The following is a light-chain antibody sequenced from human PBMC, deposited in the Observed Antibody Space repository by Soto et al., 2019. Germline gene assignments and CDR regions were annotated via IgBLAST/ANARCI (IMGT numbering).Light chain of an antibody. Sequence: LTPAQVSLSLPPGARASLSCRDSQTISSYLAWYQQKPGQAPRLLIYDASSRATGIPARFSGSGSGTDFTLTISSLEPEDFAVYYCQQLTDWPPQWTFGQGTKVDIK. J-gene: IGKJ1*01. CDR1: QTISSY. CDR3: QQLTDWPPQWT. CDR2: DAS. V-gene: IGKV3-11*01.